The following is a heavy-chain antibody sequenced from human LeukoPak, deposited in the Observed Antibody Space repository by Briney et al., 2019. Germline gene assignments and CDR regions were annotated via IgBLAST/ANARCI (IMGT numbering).Heavy chain of an antibody. V-gene: IGHV3-21*01. J-gene: IGHJ6*02. D-gene: IGHD7-27*01. CDR2: IDTNSFYI. Sequence: GGSLRLSCEASGFIISGHSMNWVRQAPGKGLEWVASIDTNSFYINHADAVMGRFTISRDNAKNSLYLQMTSLRADDTAVYYCARAGDILLVSYFHYYGMDVWGQGTTVIVSS. CDR1: GFIISGHS. CDR3: ARAGDILLVSYFHYYGMDV.